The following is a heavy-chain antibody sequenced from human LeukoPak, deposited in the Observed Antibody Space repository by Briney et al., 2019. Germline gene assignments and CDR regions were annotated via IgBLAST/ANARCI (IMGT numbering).Heavy chain of an antibody. Sequence: SEALSLTCAVYGGSFSGYYWSWIRQPPGKGLEWIGEINHSGSTNYNPSLKSRVTISVDTSKNQFSLKLSPVTAADTAVYYRARGRFHTYSCDSSGYYYISGERKMGTVS. J-gene: IGHJ3*02. D-gene: IGHD3-22*01. CDR1: GGSFSGYY. CDR2: INHSGST. CDR3: ARGRFHTYSCDSSGYYYI. V-gene: IGHV4-34*01.